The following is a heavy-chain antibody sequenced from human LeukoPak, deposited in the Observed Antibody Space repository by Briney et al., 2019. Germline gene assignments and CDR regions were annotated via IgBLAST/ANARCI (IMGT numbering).Heavy chain of an antibody. CDR1: GDSVSSNSAA. J-gene: IGHJ4*02. V-gene: IGHV6-1*01. CDR2: TYYRSKWYN. CDR3: AREATGWRPLDF. Sequence: SQTLSLTCAISGDSVSSNSAAWNWIRQSPSRGLEWLGRTYYRSKWYNDYAVSVRGRVTINPDTSKNQFSLQLNSVTPEDTALYYCAREATGWRPLDFWGQGTLVTVSS. D-gene: IGHD6-19*01.